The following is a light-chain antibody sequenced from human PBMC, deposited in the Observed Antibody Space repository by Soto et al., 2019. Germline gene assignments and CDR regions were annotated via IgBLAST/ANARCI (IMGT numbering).Light chain of an antibody. V-gene: IGKV1-5*01. CDR2: DAS. Sequence: DIQMTQSPSTLSASVGDRVTITCRASQSISSWLAWYQQKPGKAPKLLIYDASSLESGVPSRFSGSGSGTEFTLTISSLQPDDFATYYCQQSHITQYSFGQGTTVEIK. J-gene: IGKJ2*03. CDR1: QSISSW. CDR3: QQSHITQYS.